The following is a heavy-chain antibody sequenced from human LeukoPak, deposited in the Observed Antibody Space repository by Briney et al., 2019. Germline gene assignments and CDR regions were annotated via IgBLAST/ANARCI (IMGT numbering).Heavy chain of an antibody. J-gene: IGHJ4*02. CDR3: ARDLGGYSYGFGY. Sequence: GGSLRLSCAASGFTFSSYWMSWVRQAPGKGLEWVANIKQDGSEKYYVDSVKGRFTISRDNAKNSLYPQMNSLRAEDTAVYYCARDLGGYSYGFGYWGQGTLVTVSS. D-gene: IGHD5-18*01. CDR2: IKQDGSEK. V-gene: IGHV3-7*01. CDR1: GFTFSSYW.